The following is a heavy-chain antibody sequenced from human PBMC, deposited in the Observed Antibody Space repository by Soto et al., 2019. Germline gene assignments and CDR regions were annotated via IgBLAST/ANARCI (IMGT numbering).Heavy chain of an antibody. J-gene: IGHJ4*02. CDR2: IYYSGST. V-gene: IGHV4-59*01. CDR1: GGSISSYY. CDR3: AGYYDILTGYSH. D-gene: IGHD3-9*01. Sequence: PSETLSLTCTVSGGSISSYYWSWIRQPPGKGLEWIGYIYYSGSTNYNPSLKSRVTISVDTSKNQFSLKLSSVTAADTAVYYCAGYYDILTGYSHWGQGTRVTVSS.